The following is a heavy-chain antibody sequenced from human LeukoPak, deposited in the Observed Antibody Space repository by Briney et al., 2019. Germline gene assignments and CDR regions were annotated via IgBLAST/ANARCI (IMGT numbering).Heavy chain of an antibody. CDR2: ISSSGSTI. Sequence: GGSLRLSCAASGFTFSNYYMNWIRQAPGKGLEWVSYISSSGSTIYYADSVKGRFTISRDSAKNSLYLQMNSLRAEDTAVYYCARDAIAVSGTGIDYWGQGTLVTVSS. D-gene: IGHD6-19*01. CDR3: ARDAIAVSGTGIDY. CDR1: GFTFSNYY. V-gene: IGHV3-11*01. J-gene: IGHJ4*02.